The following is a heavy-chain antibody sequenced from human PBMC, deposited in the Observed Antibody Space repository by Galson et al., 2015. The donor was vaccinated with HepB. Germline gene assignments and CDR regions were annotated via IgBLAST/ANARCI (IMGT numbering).Heavy chain of an antibody. J-gene: IGHJ6*03. CDR2: ITGSGGDT. V-gene: IGHV3-23*01. Sequence: SLRLSCAASGFTFSTYAMSWVRQAPGKGLEWVSGITGSGGDTYNADAVKGRFTISRDNSKNTLYLQMNSLRAEDTAVHYCAASSTSGIYIYYMDVWGKGTTVTVSS. CDR1: GFTFSTYA. D-gene: IGHD3-10*01. CDR3: AASSTSGIYIYYMDV.